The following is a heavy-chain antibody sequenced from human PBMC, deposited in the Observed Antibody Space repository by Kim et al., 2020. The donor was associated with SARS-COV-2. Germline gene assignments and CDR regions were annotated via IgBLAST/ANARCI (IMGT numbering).Heavy chain of an antibody. V-gene: IGHV3-53*04. CDR1: GFTVSSNY. CDR3: ARARSSRASWYYFDY. D-gene: IGHD2-15*01. Sequence: GGSLRLSCAASGFTVSSNYMSWVRQAPGKGLEWVSVIYSGGSTYYADSVKGRFTISRHNSKNTLYLQMNSLRAEDTAVYYCARARSSRASWYYFDYWGQGTLVTVSS. J-gene: IGHJ4*02. CDR2: IYSGGST.